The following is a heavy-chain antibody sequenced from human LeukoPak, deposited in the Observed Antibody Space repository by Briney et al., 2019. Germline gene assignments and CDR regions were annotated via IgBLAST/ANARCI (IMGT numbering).Heavy chain of an antibody. CDR3: ARDSGSDRYNWFDP. D-gene: IGHD6-25*01. V-gene: IGHV4-59*01. J-gene: IGHJ5*02. Sequence: PSETLSLTCTVSGASISSYYWSWIRQPPGKGLEWIGYIYYSETTNYNPSLKSRVTISVDTSKNQFSLKLSSVTAADTAIYYCARDSGSDRYNWFDPWGQGTLVTVSS. CDR1: GASISSYY. CDR2: IYYSETT.